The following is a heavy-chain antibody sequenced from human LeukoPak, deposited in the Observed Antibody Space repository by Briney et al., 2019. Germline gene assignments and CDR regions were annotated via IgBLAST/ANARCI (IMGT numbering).Heavy chain of an antibody. CDR1: GYTFTSYG. CDR2: ISAYNGNT. V-gene: IGHV1-18*01. Sequence: ASVKVSCKASGYTFTSYGISWGRQAPGQGLEGMGWISAYNGNTNYAQKLQGRVTMTTDTSTSTAYMELRSLRSDNTAVYYCARVPVYYYDSSGYYWGDYWGQGTLVTVPS. J-gene: IGHJ4*02. D-gene: IGHD3-22*01. CDR3: ARVPVYYYDSSGYYWGDY.